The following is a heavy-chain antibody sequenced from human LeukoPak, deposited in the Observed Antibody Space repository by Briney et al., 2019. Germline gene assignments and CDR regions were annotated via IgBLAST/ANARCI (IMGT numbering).Heavy chain of an antibody. Sequence: SGTLSLTCAVSGGSISGGGYSWSWIRQPPGKCLEWIGYIYHSGSTYFNPSLKRRATISVERSKNQFSLKRSSVTARATAVVTCARGCDYVWGSYPPDGYYFDYWGQGPLVTVSS. J-gene: IGHJ4*02. CDR1: GGSISGGGYS. CDR3: ARGCDYVWGSYPPDGYYFDY. D-gene: IGHD3-16*02. CDR2: IYHSGST. V-gene: IGHV4-30-2*01.